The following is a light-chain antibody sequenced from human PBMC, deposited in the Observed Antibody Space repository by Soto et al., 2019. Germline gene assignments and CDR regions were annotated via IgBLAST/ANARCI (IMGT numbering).Light chain of an antibody. CDR2: DVN. Sequence: QSVLTQPPSPSGSPGQSVAISCTGTNSDVGGYNYVSWYQQHPGKAPKLMIYDVNKRPSGVPDRFSGSKSGNTASLTVSGLQAEYEADYYCSSYAGSTPFDLFGTGTKVTV. CDR1: NSDVGGYNY. V-gene: IGLV2-8*01. J-gene: IGLJ1*01. CDR3: SSYAGSTPFDL.